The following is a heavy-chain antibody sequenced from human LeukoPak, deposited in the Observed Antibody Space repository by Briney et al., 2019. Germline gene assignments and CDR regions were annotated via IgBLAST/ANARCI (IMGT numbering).Heavy chain of an antibody. CDR3: AKSLLWFGEFDNWFDP. CDR2: ISGNGGST. Sequence: PGGSLRLSCAASGFTFSSYAMSWVRQAPGKGLEWVSAISGNGGSTYYADSVKGRFTISRDNSKNTLYLQMNSLRAEDTAVYYCAKSLLWFGEFDNWFDPWGQGTLVTVSS. V-gene: IGHV3-23*01. CDR1: GFTFSSYA. J-gene: IGHJ5*02. D-gene: IGHD3-10*01.